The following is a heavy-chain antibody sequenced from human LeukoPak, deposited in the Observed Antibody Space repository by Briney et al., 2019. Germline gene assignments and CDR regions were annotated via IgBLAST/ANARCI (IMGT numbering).Heavy chain of an antibody. V-gene: IGHV4-59*02. CDR3: ARGERSASNWFDP. J-gene: IGHJ5*02. CDR1: GGSVSSYY. Sequence: SETLSLTCTVSGGSVSSYYWNWIRQPPGRGLEWIGYIYYSGSTNYNPSLKSRVTISVDTSKNQFSLKLSSVTAADTAVYYCARGERSASNWFDPWGQGTLVTVSS. CDR2: IYYSGST. D-gene: IGHD3-16*01.